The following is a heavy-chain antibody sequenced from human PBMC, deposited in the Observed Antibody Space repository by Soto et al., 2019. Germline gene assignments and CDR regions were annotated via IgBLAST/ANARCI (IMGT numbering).Heavy chain of an antibody. V-gene: IGHV4-30-4*01. CDR1: GGSTNRGDYY. D-gene: IGHD4-17*01. J-gene: IGHJ4*02. CDR3: ARIGLTTALL. CDR2: IYYSGST. Sequence: SEALCLTCTVSGGSTNRGDYYWSLIRQPPGKGLEWTGYIYYSGSTYYNPPLRSRVTISIDTSKNHFFLNLSSVTAADTAVYYCARIGLTTALLWGQGTLVTVSS.